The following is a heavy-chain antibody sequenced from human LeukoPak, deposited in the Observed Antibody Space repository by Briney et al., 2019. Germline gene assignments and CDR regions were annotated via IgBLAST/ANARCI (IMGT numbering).Heavy chain of an antibody. CDR3: AIEGAYPILTYDS. CDR2: VKQDGRDK. Sequence: PGEPLRLSCAASGLTFSTYWMKWLRQAPGKGLEWVANVKQDGRDKYYVVPAKGRFTTPRDNAKNPLYLQTNSLRAEDTAVYYCAIEGAYPILTYDSPGQRALVTVSP. V-gene: IGHV3-7*01. J-gene: IGHJ5*01. CDR1: GLTFSTYW. D-gene: IGHD2-2*02.